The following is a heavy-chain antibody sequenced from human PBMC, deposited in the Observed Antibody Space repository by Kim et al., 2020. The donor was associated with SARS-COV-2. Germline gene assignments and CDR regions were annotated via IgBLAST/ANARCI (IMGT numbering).Heavy chain of an antibody. CDR1: GFTFSSYG. CDR3: ARDLCSSTSCYVFDY. Sequence: GGSLRLSCAASGFTFSSYGMHWVRQAPGKGLEWVAVIWYDGSNKYYADSVKGRFTISRDNSKNTLYLQMNSLRAEDTAVYYCARDLCSSTSCYVFDYWGQGTLVTVSS. V-gene: IGHV3-33*01. J-gene: IGHJ4*02. D-gene: IGHD2-2*01. CDR2: IWYDGSNK.